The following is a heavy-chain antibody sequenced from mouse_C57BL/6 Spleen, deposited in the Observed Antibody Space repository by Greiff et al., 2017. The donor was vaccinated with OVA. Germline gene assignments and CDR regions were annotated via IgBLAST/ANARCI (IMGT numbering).Heavy chain of an antibody. Sequence: EVKLMESGGGLVKPGGSLKLSCAASGFTFSSYAMSWVRQTPEKRLEWVATISDGGSYTYYPDNVKGRFTISRDNAKNNLYLQMSHLKSEDTAMYYCAREDSSGCLAYWGQGTLVTVSA. D-gene: IGHD3-2*02. J-gene: IGHJ3*01. CDR1: GFTFSSYA. V-gene: IGHV5-4*01. CDR3: AREDSSGCLAY. CDR2: ISDGGSYT.